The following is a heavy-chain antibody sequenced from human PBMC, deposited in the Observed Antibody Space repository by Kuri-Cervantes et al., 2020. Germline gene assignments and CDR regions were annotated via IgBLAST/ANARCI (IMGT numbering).Heavy chain of an antibody. CDR1: GGSVSSSNYY. V-gene: IGHV4-61*01. CDR2: VYYSGST. J-gene: IGHJ3*02. D-gene: IGHD3-10*01. Sequence: GSLRLSCTVSGGSVSSSNYYWSWIRQPPGKGLEWIGYVYYSGSTNYNPSLKSRVTISLATSKNQFSLKLSSVTAADTAVYYCARHKPSSGFGELLRAFDIWGQGTMVTVSS. CDR3: ARHKPSSGFGELLRAFDI.